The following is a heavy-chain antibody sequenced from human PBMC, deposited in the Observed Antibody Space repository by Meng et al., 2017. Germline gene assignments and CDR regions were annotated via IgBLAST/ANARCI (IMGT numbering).Heavy chain of an antibody. J-gene: IGHJ4*02. D-gene: IGHD2-15*01. V-gene: IGHV1-69*06. Sequence: SVKVSCKASGGTFSSYAISWVRQAPGQGLEWMGGIIPIFGTANYAQKFQGRVTITADKSTSTAYMELSSLRSEDTAVYYCASLPYCSGGSCYDDDYWGQGTLVTVSS. CDR1: GGTFSSYA. CDR2: IIPIFGTA. CDR3: ASLPYCSGGSCYDDDY.